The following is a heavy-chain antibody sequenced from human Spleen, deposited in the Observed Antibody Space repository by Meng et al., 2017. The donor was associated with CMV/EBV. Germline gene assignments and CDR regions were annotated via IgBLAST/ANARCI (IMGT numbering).Heavy chain of an antibody. CDR2: IIPRFDTP. V-gene: IGHV1-69*13. J-gene: IGHJ4*02. D-gene: IGHD1-26*01. CDR3: ARPAYRGSFFPLDH. Sequence: SVKVSCKSSGGTFSSYAFSWVRQAPGQGLEWMGGIIPRFDTPNHARRFQGRIRITADESTTTTYMELTSLRFEDTAVYSCARPAYRGSFFPLDHWGQGTLVTVSS. CDR1: GGTFSSYA.